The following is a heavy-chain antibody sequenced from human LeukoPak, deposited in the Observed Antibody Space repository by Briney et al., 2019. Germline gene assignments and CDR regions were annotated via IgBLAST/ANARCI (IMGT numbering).Heavy chain of an antibody. J-gene: IGHJ4*02. D-gene: IGHD2-2*01. CDR1: GFTVSSNY. CDR3: ARSDIVPH. V-gene: IGHV3-21*01. CDR2: ISSSSSYI. Sequence: GGSLRLSCAASGFTVSSNYMSWVRQAPGKGLEWVSSISSSSSYIYYADSVKGRFTISRDNAKNSLYLQMNSLRAEDTAVYYCARSDIVPHWGQGTLVTVSS.